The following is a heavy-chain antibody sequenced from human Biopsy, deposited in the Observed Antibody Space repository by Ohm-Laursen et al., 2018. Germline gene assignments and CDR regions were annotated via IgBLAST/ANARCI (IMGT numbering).Heavy chain of an antibody. CDR3: ARGYSRRVSIFEASIYWFDT. Sequence: ASVKVSCNSSGYSFSTYDVNWVRQARGQGLEWMGWMIPSSGKTGYAQRFQGRVTMTMNTSISTAYMELSGLRSEDTAVYFCARGYSRRVSIFEASIYWFDTWGQGTLVTVSS. J-gene: IGHJ5*02. CDR1: GYSFSTYD. V-gene: IGHV1-8*01. D-gene: IGHD6-6*01. CDR2: MIPSSGKT.